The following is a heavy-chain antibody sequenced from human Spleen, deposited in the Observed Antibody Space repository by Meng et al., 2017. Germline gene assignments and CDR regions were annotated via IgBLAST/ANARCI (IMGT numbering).Heavy chain of an antibody. CDR1: GFTFSSYS. V-gene: IGHV3-9*01. CDR3: AKDTSSLVGATPGGFDY. D-gene: IGHD1-26*01. CDR2: ISWNSGSI. J-gene: IGHJ4*02. Sequence: GGSLRLSCAASGFTFSSYSMTWVRQAPGKGLEGVSGISWNSGSIGYADSVKGRFTVSRDNAKNSLYLQMNSLRAEDTALYYCAKDTSSLVGATPGGFDYWGQASLVTVSS.